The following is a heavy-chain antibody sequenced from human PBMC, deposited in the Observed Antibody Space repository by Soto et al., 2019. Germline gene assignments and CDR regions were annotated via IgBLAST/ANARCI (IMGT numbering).Heavy chain of an antibody. V-gene: IGHV3-30*18. J-gene: IGHJ4*02. CDR2: ISYDGSHA. Sequence: QVQLVDSGGGVVQPGRSLRLSCAASGFTVTTYGMHWVRRAPGKGLEWVAVISYDGSHAYYADSVKGRFTISRDNSKNTLYLQINSLRAEDTAVYYCAKERTYSVASGFDYWGRGTLVNVSS. CDR3: AKERTYSVASGFDY. CDR1: GFTVTTYG. D-gene: IGHD1-26*01.